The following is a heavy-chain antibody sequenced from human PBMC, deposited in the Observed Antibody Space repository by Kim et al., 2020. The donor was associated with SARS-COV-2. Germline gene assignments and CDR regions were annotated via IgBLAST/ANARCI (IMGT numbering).Heavy chain of an antibody. CDR3: ARDESSSGWYFDY. D-gene: IGHD6-19*01. J-gene: IGHJ4*02. Sequence: YAQGFTGRFVFSLDTSVSTAYLQISSLKAEDTAVYYCARDESSSGWYFDYWGQGTLVTVSS. V-gene: IGHV7-4-1*02.